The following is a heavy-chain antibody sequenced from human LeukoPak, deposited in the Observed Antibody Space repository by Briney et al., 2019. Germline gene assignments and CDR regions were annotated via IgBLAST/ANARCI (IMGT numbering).Heavy chain of an antibody. CDR1: SYTFINYA. J-gene: IGHJ4*02. CDR2: IIPIFGTA. D-gene: IGHD3-22*01. CDR3: ARADLYYDSSGYYFDY. Sequence: GASVKVSCKASSYTFINYAISWVRQAPGQGLEWMGGIIPIFGTANYAQKFQGRVTITADESTSTAYMELSSLRSEDTAVYYCARADLYYDSSGYYFDYRGQGTLVTVSS. V-gene: IGHV1-69*13.